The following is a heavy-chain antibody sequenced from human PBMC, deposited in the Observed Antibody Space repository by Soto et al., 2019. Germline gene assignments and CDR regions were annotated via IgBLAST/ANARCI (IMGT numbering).Heavy chain of an antibody. D-gene: IGHD5-18*01. J-gene: IGHJ4*02. CDR2: ISGSGGST. CDR1: GFTFSSYA. Sequence: GGSLRLSCAASGFTFSSYAMSWVRQAPGKGLEWVSAISGSGGSTYYADSEKGRFTISRDNSKNTLYLQMNSLRAEDTAVYYCAKVGYTAMVTPYYFDYWGQGTLVTVSS. V-gene: IGHV3-23*01. CDR3: AKVGYTAMVTPYYFDY.